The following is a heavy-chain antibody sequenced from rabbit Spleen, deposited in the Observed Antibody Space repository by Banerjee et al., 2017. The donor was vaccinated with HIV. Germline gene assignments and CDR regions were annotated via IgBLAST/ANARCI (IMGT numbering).Heavy chain of an antibody. CDR2: IYAGSNDNT. D-gene: IGHD8-1*01. CDR3: ARDTGSSFSSYGMDL. CDR1: GFSFSSGYY. J-gene: IGHJ6*01. Sequence: QSLEESGGDLVKPGASLTLTCTASGFSFSSGYYMCWVRQAPGKGLEWIACIYAGSNDNTYYASWAKGRFTISKASSTTVTLQMTSLTAADTATYFCARDTGSSFSSYGMDLWGQGTLVTVS. V-gene: IGHV1S40*01.